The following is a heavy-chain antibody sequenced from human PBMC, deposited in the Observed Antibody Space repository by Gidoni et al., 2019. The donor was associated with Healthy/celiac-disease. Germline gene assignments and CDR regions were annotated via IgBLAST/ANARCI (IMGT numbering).Heavy chain of an antibody. CDR1: GFTFSSYS. CDR3: AREGDYGDYGGYWYFDL. J-gene: IGHJ2*01. Sequence: EVQLVESGGGVVQPGGSLRRPCAASGFTFSSYSMNWVRQAPGKGLEWVSYISSSSSTIYYADSVKGRFTISRDNAKNSLYLQMNSLRAEDTAVYYCAREGDYGDYGGYWYFDLWGRGTLVTVSS. D-gene: IGHD4-17*01. V-gene: IGHV3-48*01. CDR2: ISSSSSTI.